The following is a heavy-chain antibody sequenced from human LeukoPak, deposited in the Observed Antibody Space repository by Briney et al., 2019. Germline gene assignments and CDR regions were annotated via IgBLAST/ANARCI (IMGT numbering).Heavy chain of an antibody. D-gene: IGHD3-10*01. CDR2: IWYDGSNK. CDR1: GYSISSGYY. V-gene: IGHV3-33*06. Sequence: LSLTCAVSGYSISSGYYWGWIRQPPGKGLEWVAVIWYDGSNKYYADSVKGRFTISRDNSKNTLYLQMNSLRAEDTAVYYCAKDRMVRGVFFWFDPWGQGTLVTVSS. J-gene: IGHJ5*02. CDR3: AKDRMVRGVFFWFDP.